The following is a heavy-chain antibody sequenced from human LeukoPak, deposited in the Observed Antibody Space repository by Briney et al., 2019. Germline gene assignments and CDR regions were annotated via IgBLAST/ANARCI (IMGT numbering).Heavy chain of an antibody. V-gene: IGHV3-48*03. D-gene: IGHD6-19*01. CDR1: GFTFSSYE. CDR2: ISSSGSTI. CDR3: ARRGAVANAFDI. Sequence: GGSLRLSCAASGFTFSSYEMNWVRQAPGKGLEWVSYISSSGSTIYYADSVKGRFTISRDNAKNSLYLQMNSLRAEDTAVYYCARRGAVANAFDIWGQGTMVTVSS. J-gene: IGHJ3*02.